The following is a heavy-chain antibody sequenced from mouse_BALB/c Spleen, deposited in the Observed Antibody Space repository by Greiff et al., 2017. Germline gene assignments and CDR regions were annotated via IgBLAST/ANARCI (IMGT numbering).Heavy chain of an antibody. D-gene: IGHD1-1*01. CDR2: ISDGGSYT. CDR3: ATTVVARDYAMDY. Sequence: EAKLVESGGGLVKPGGSLKLSCAASGFTFSDYYMYWVRQTPEKRLEWVATISDGGSYTYYPDSVKGRFTISRDNAKNNLYLQMSSLKSEDTAMYYCATTVVARDYAMDYWGQGTSVTVSS. CDR1: GFTFSDYY. J-gene: IGHJ4*01. V-gene: IGHV5-4*02.